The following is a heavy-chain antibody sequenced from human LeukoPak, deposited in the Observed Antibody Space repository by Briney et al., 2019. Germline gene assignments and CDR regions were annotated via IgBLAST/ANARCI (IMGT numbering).Heavy chain of an antibody. Sequence: GGSLRLSCAASGFTFSSYAMSWVRQAPGKGLEWVSGISGSDGSTNYADSVKGRFTISRDNSKSTLYLQMNSLRAEDTAVYYCAKDLLRDLWFGESWGQGTLVTVSS. CDR2: ISGSDGST. D-gene: IGHD3-10*01. J-gene: IGHJ5*02. V-gene: IGHV3-23*01. CDR3: AKDLLRDLWFGES. CDR1: GFTFSSYA.